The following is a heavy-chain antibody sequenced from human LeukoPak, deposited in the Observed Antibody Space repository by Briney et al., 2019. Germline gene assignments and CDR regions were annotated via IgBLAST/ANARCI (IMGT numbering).Heavy chain of an antibody. J-gene: IGHJ4*02. Sequence: GGSLRLSCIASGFTLSAYTMNWVRQAPGKGLEWVSTLTRGGDNDIHYADSVKGRFTISRDNSKNSLYLQMNSLRADDTAVYYCVRDAFGAHFDYWGQGTLVTVSS. CDR2: LTRGGDNDI. D-gene: IGHD3-16*01. CDR1: GFTLSAYT. V-gene: IGHV3-21*06. CDR3: VRDAFGAHFDY.